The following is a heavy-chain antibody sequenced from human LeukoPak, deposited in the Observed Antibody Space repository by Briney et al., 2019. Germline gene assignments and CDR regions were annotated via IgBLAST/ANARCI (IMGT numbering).Heavy chain of an antibody. D-gene: IGHD2-15*01. CDR2: IWYDGSNI. CDR3: AREGYCGGGRCFFDY. CDR1: GFTFNSYG. Sequence: GGSLRLSCAASGFTFNSYGMHWVRQAPGKGLEWVAVIWYDGSNIYYADSVKGRFTISRDNSKNTLYLQMNSLRAEDTAVYYCAREGYCGGGRCFFDYWGQGTPVTVSP. J-gene: IGHJ4*02. V-gene: IGHV3-33*01.